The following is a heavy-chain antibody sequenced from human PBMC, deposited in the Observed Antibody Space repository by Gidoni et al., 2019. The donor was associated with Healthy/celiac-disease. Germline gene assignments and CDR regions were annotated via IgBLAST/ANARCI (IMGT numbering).Heavy chain of an antibody. CDR1: GFTFRSYG. CDR3: ARGKRDCSGGSCYSDY. D-gene: IGHD2-15*01. Sequence: QVPLVESGGGVVQPGRSLRLSCAASGFTFRSYGMHWVRPAPGKGLEWVAVIWYDGSNKYYADSVKGRFTISRDNSKNTLYLQMNSLRAEDTAVYYCARGKRDCSGGSCYSDYWGQGTLVTVSS. V-gene: IGHV3-33*01. CDR2: IWYDGSNK. J-gene: IGHJ4*02.